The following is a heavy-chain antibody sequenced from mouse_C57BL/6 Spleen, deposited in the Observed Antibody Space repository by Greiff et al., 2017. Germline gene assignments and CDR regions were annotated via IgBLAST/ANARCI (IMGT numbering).Heavy chain of an antibody. D-gene: IGHD6-1*01. Sequence: VQLQQSGAELVKPGASVKMSCKASGYTFTSYWITWVKQRPGQGLEWIGDIYPGSGSTNYNEKFKSKATLTVDTSSSTAYMQLSSLTSEDSAVYYCARAGGSPYYFDYWGQGTTLTVSS. J-gene: IGHJ2*01. V-gene: IGHV1-55*01. CDR1: GYTFTSYW. CDR3: ARAGGSPYYFDY. CDR2: IYPGSGST.